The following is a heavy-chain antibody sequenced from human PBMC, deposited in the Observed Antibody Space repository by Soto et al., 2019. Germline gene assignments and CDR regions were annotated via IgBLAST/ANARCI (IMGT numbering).Heavy chain of an antibody. Sequence: EVQLVESGGGLVQPGGSLRLSCAASGFTVSSSYMSWVRQAPGKGLEWVSIIYSDSHTFYANSVKGKFTISRDNSKNTLFLQMNSLRVEDTAVYYCARDQDTSGWAVWGQGTLVTVSS. CDR1: GFTVSSSY. V-gene: IGHV3-66*01. J-gene: IGHJ4*02. CDR2: IYSDSHT. CDR3: ARDQDTSGWAV. D-gene: IGHD6-19*01.